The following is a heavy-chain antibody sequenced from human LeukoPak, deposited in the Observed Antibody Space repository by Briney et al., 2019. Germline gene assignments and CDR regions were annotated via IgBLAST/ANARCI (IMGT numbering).Heavy chain of an antibody. D-gene: IGHD1-7*01. CDR1: GGSLSSSSYY. CDR2: IYYSGST. V-gene: IGHV4-39*07. J-gene: IGHJ5*02. CDR3: ATPVGEGITGTVNWFDP. Sequence: SETLSLTCTVSGGSLSSSSYYWGWIRQPPGKGLEWIGSIYYSGSTYYNPSLKSRVTISVDTSKNQFSLKLSSVTAADTAVYYCATPVGEGITGTVNWFDPWGQGTLVTVSS.